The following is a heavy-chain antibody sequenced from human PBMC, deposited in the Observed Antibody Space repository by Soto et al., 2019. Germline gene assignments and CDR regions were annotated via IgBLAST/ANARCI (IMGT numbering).Heavy chain of an antibody. J-gene: IGHJ4*02. V-gene: IGHV1-18*01. CDR2: INPHSGKT. D-gene: IGHD3-22*01. CDR3: ARLYSDGSGFYYREFDY. CDR1: GYTFTSYK. Sequence: GASVKVSCKASGYTFTSYKISWLRQAPGQGLEWMGWINPHSGKTDYAQKVQDRVTMTADTSTSTAYMELRSVRSDDTAMYYCARLYSDGSGFYYREFDYWGQGTLVTVSS.